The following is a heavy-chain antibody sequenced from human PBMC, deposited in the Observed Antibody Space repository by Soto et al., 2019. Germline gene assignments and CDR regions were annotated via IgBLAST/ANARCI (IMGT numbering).Heavy chain of an antibody. Sequence: ASVKVSCKAIGYSFTRHYMHWVRQAPGQGLEWMGRMNPGGGNIAYAQKFEGRVTMTKDTSKSTAFMELSSLTSEDTAVYYCARGPRSWGVDYWGQGTLVTVSS. CDR1: GYSFTRHY. D-gene: IGHD2-15*01. CDR3: ARGPRSWGVDY. V-gene: IGHV1-46*01. CDR2: MNPGGGNI. J-gene: IGHJ4*02.